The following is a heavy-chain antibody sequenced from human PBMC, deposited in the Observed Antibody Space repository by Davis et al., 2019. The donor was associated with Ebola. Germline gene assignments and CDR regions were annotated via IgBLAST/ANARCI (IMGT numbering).Heavy chain of an antibody. D-gene: IGHD2-21*02. J-gene: IGHJ6*02. CDR1: GFTFSSYA. V-gene: IGHV3-23*01. CDR2: ISGSSGST. Sequence: GESLKISCAASGFTFSSYAMSWVRQAPGKGLEWVSAISGSSGSTYYADSVKGRFTISRDNSKNTLYLQMNSLRAEDTAVYYCAKGPIGGDVLYYYYGMDVWGQGTTVTVSS. CDR3: AKGPIGGDVLYYYYGMDV.